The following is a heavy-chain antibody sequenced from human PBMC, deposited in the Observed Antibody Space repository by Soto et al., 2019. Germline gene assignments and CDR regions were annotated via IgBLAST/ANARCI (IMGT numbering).Heavy chain of an antibody. CDR1: GFTFSSYA. CDR2: ISGSGGST. Sequence: GGSLRLSCAASGFTFSSYAMSWVRQAPGKGLEWVSAISGSGGSTYYADSVKGRFTISRDNSKNTLYLQMNSLRAEDTAVYYCAKALRRGIVGATTGPYFDYWGQGTLVTVSS. V-gene: IGHV3-23*01. CDR3: AKALRRGIVGATTGPYFDY. J-gene: IGHJ4*02. D-gene: IGHD1-26*01.